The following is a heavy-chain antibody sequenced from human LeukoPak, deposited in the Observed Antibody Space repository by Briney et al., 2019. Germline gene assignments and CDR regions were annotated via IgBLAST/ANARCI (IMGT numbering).Heavy chain of an antibody. Sequence: ASVKVSCKASGGTFSSYAISWLRQAPGQGLEWMGGIIPIFGTANYAQKFQGRVTITTDESTSTAYMELSSLRSEDTAVYYCARGSIVVVPAAMESLYYYYYYMDVWGKGTTVTVSS. CDR2: IIPIFGTA. CDR3: ARGSIVVVPAAMESLYYYYYYMDV. J-gene: IGHJ6*03. CDR1: GGTFSSYA. V-gene: IGHV1-69*05. D-gene: IGHD2-2*01.